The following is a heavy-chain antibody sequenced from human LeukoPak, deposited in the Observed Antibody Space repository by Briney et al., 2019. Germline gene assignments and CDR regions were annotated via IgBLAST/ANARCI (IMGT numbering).Heavy chain of an antibody. CDR2: ISGSGGST. CDR3: AKAITMIVVVPFDY. V-gene: IGHV3-23*01. J-gene: IGHJ4*02. CDR1: GFTFSSYA. D-gene: IGHD3-22*01. Sequence: GGSLRLSCAASGFTFSSYARSWVRQAPGKGLEWVSAISGSGGSTYYADSVKGRFTISRDNSKNTLYLQMNSLIVEDTAVYYCAKAITMIVVVPFDYWSQATLVTVSS.